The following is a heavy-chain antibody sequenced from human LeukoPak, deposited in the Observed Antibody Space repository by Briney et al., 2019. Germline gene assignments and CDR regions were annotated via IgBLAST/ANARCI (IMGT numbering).Heavy chain of an antibody. V-gene: IGHV3-30*14. Sequence: GGSLRLSCEASGFTFSTYPMLWVRQAPDKGLEWVAMISHHGSNEYYADSVKGRFTISRDNSKNTLYLQMNNPRVEDTAIYYCARVHDTSGYYHYFDSWGQGTLVTVSS. CDR2: ISHHGSNE. CDR1: GFTFSTYP. CDR3: ARVHDTSGYYHYFDS. J-gene: IGHJ4*02. D-gene: IGHD3-9*01.